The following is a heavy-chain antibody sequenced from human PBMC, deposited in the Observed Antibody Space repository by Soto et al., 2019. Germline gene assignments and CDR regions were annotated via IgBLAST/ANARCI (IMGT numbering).Heavy chain of an antibody. CDR3: VKGEYYYDSSGYYPFDY. Sequence: PGGSLRLSFAASGFTFNSYGMHWVRQAPGKGLEWVVVISFDGRNTYYADSVKGRFTISRDNSKNTVYLQMSSLRVEDTAVYYCVKGEYYYDSSGYYPFDYWGQGTLVTVSS. CDR2: ISFDGRNT. CDR1: GFTFNSYG. V-gene: IGHV3-30*18. D-gene: IGHD3-22*01. J-gene: IGHJ4*02.